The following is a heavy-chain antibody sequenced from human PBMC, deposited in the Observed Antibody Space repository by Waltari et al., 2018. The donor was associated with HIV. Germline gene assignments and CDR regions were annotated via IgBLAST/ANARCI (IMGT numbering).Heavy chain of an antibody. CDR3: ARHRTHYYDSSGYYYAWQD. J-gene: IGHJ4*02. D-gene: IGHD3-22*01. V-gene: IGHV4-39*01. CDR2: IYYSGST. CDR1: GGPITRSMFY. Sequence: QLQLQESGPGLVKPSETLSLTCTVSGGPITRSMFYWGWIRQPPGKGLQWIGSIYYSGSTSYNPSLKSRVTISVDTSKNQFSLKLTSVTAADTAVYYCARHRTHYYDSSGYYYAWQDWGQGSLVIVSS.